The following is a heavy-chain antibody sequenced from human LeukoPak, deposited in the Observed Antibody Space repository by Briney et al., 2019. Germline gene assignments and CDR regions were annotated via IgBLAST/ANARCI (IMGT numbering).Heavy chain of an antibody. J-gene: IGHJ4*02. CDR3: ARDDCSSTSCYFN. CDR2: IYYSGST. D-gene: IGHD2-2*01. Sequence: SETLSLTCIVSNGSISSSSYYWGWIRQPPGKGLEWIGTIYYSGSTYYNPSLKSRVTISVDASKNQFSLKLSSVTAADTAVYYCARDDCSSTSCYFNWGQGTLVTVSS. CDR1: NGSISSSSYY. V-gene: IGHV4-39*07.